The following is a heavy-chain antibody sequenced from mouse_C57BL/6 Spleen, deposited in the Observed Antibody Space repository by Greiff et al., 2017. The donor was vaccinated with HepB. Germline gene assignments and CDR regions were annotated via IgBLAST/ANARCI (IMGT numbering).Heavy chain of an antibody. J-gene: IGHJ2*01. CDR2: IYPGDGDT. D-gene: IGHD1-1*01. CDR3: ERWDCYGSFFDY. CDR1: GYAFSSSW. V-gene: IGHV1-82*01. Sequence: QVQLQQSGPELVKPGASVKISCKASGYAFSSSWMNWVKQRPGKGLEWIGRIYPGDGDTNYNGKFKGKATLTADKSSSTAYMQLSSLTSEDSAVYVCERWDCYGSFFDYWGQGTTLTVSS.